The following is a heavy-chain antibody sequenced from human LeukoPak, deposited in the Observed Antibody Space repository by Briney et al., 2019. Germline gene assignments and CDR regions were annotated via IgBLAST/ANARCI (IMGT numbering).Heavy chain of an antibody. Sequence: GASVKVSCKASGYTFTSYAMNWVRQAPGQGLEWMGWINPNSGGTNYAQKFQGRVTMTRDTSISTAYMELSRLRSDDTAVYYCARFNWNYEGVHFDYWGQGTLVTVSS. CDR1: GYTFTSYA. CDR3: ARFNWNYEGVHFDY. CDR2: INPNSGGT. V-gene: IGHV1-2*02. J-gene: IGHJ4*02. D-gene: IGHD1-7*01.